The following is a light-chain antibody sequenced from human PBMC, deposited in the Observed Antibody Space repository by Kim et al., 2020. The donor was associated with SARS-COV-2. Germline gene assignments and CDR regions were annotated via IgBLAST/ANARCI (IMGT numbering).Light chain of an antibody. J-gene: IGLJ3*02. CDR3: QSYHTSVV. Sequence: NFMLTQPHSVSESPGKTVTISCTRSSGSIASNYVQWYQQRPGSAPTTVIYEDNQRPSGVPDRFSGSIDSSSNSASLTISGLKTEDEADYYCQSYHTSVVFGGGTQLTVL. V-gene: IGLV6-57*04. CDR1: SGSIASNY. CDR2: EDN.